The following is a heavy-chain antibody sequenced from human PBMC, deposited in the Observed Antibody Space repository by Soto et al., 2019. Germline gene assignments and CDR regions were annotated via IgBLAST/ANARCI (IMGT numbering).Heavy chain of an antibody. CDR2: ISSSGSTI. V-gene: IGHV3-11*01. CDR1: GFTFSDYY. Sequence: PGGSLRLSCAASGFTFSDYYMSWIRQAPGKGLEWVSYISSSGSTIYYADSVKGRFTISRDNAKNSLYLQMNSLRAEDTAVYYCERDSAAAGLQLDYWGQRTRVTVSS. J-gene: IGHJ4*02. D-gene: IGHD6-13*01. CDR3: ERDSAAAGLQLDY.